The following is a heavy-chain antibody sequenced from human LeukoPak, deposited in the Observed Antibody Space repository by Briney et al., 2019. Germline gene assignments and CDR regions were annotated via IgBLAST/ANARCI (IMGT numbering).Heavy chain of an antibody. CDR2: ISAYNGNT. CDR1: GYTFTSYG. CDR3: ARVEQQLADDAFDI. J-gene: IGHJ3*02. V-gene: IGHV1-18*01. Sequence: ASVKVSCKASGYTFTSYGIHWVRQAPGQGLEWMGWISAYNGNTNYAQKLQGRVTMTTDTSTSTAYMELRSLRSDDTAVYYCARVEQQLADDAFDIWGQGTMVTVSS. D-gene: IGHD6-13*01.